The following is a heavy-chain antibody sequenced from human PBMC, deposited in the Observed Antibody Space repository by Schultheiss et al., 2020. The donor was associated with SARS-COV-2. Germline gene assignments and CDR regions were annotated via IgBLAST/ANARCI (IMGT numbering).Heavy chain of an antibody. V-gene: IGHV3-30*04. D-gene: IGHD2-15*01. CDR1: GFTFSSYA. CDR2: ISYDESKK. J-gene: IGHJ4*02. Sequence: GGSLRLSCAASGFTFSSYATHWVRQAPGKGLEWVAVISYDESKKNYADSVKGRFTISRDNSKNTLYLQMNSLRAEDTAVYYCARSDDVVVVAAINFDNWGQGTLVTVSS. CDR3: ARSDDVVVVAAINFDN.